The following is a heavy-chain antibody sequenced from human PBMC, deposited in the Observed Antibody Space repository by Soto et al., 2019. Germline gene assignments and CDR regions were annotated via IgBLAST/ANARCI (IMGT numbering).Heavy chain of an antibody. CDR1: GGSISSGGYY. Sequence: QVQLQESGPGLVKPSQTLSLTCTVSGGSISSGGYYLTWIRQHPGKGLEWFGCIYYSGITYYNPSRRSRVTISVDTSKIQFSLKLSPVTAADTAVYYCARRVFPWGQGTVVNVSS. J-gene: IGHJ5*02. CDR3: ARRVFP. CDR2: IYYSGIT. D-gene: IGHD2-8*01. V-gene: IGHV4-31*03.